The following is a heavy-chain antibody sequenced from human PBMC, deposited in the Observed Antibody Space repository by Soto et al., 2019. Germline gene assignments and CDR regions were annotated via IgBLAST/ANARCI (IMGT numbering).Heavy chain of an antibody. Sequence: LSLTCTASGGSINSGDYFWSWIRQSPGKGLEWIGYMYYSGSTFSNPSLESRLSISVDSSKNQFSLKLRSVTAADTAVYYCASATVKPGVFRYWGRGALVTVSS. CDR1: GGSINSGDYF. J-gene: IGHJ4*02. D-gene: IGHD4-17*01. CDR2: MYYSGST. CDR3: ASATVKPGVFRY. V-gene: IGHV4-30-4*01.